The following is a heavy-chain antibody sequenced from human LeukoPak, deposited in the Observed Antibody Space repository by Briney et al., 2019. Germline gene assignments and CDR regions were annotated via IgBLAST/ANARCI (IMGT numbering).Heavy chain of an antibody. V-gene: IGHV1-18*01. CDR1: GYTFTSYG. J-gene: IGHJ4*02. D-gene: IGHD1-26*01. CDR2: ISAYNGNT. Sequence: ASEKVSCKASGYTFTSYGISWVRQAPGQGLEWMGWISAYNGNTNYAQKLQGRVTMTTDTSTSTAYMELRSLRSDDTAVYYCAREGGGSYRAARFDYWGQGTLVTVSS. CDR3: AREGGGSYRAARFDY.